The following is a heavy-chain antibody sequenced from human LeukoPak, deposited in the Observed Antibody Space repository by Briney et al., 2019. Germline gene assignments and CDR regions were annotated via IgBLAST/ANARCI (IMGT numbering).Heavy chain of an antibody. D-gene: IGHD3-3*01. V-gene: IGHV3-30*02. CDR3: AKEYEMFGMVNPDY. Sequence: GGSLRLSCAASGFTFSNYGMHWVRQAPGKGLEWVAFIRNDGSRKYYADSVKGRFTISRDNSKNTLYLQMSNLRTEDTAVYYCAKEYEMFGMVNPDYWGQGALVTVSS. J-gene: IGHJ4*02. CDR1: GFTFSNYG. CDR2: IRNDGSRK.